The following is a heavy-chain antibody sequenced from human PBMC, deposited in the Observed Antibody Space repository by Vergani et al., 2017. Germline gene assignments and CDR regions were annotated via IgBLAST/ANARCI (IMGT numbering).Heavy chain of an antibody. CDR2: INPNSGGT. D-gene: IGHD3-10*01. Sequence: QVQLVQSGAEVKKPGASVKVSCKASGYTFTGYYMHWVRQAPGQGLEWMGWINPNSGGTNYAQKFQGRVTMTRDTSISTAYMELSRLRSDDTAVYYCARDSTIVRGVIKVLDGMDVWGQGTTVTVSS. CDR3: ARDSTIVRGVIKVLDGMDV. CDR1: GYTFTGYY. V-gene: IGHV1-2*02. J-gene: IGHJ6*02.